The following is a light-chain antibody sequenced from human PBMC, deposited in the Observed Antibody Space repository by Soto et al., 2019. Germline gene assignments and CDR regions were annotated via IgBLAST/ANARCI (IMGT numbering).Light chain of an antibody. V-gene: IGKV3-20*01. CDR3: QQHSGSSLT. CDR1: QSVSSNY. Sequence: EIVLTQSPGTLSLSPGEGATLSCRASQSVSSNYFAWYQQKPGQAPRLLIYGTSRRATGIPDRFSGSGSGTDFTLTISRLEPEEFAMDFCQQHSGSSLTFGGGSRVEIK. J-gene: IGKJ4*01. CDR2: GTS.